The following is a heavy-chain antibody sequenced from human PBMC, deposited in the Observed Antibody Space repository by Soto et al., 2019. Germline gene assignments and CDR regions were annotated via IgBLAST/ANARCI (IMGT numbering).Heavy chain of an antibody. Sequence: GGSLRLSCAASGFTVSSDYMSWVRQALGKGLEWVSVIYSGGSTYYADSVKGRFTISRDNSKNTLYLQMNSLRAEDTAVYYCAREDYYDSSGYYGYWGQGTLVTVSS. V-gene: IGHV3-53*01. CDR1: GFTVSSDY. CDR3: AREDYYDSSGYYGY. J-gene: IGHJ4*02. CDR2: IYSGGST. D-gene: IGHD3-22*01.